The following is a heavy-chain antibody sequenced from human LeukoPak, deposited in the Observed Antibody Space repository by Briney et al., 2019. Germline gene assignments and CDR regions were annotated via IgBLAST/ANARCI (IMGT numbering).Heavy chain of an antibody. CDR3: ARMFTMVRGVINPGDY. J-gene: IGHJ4*02. V-gene: IGHV4-4*07. Sequence: SETLSLTCTVSGGSISSYCWSWIRQPAGKGLEWIGRIYTSGSTNYNPSLKSRVTMSVDTSKNQFSLKLSSVTAADTAVYYCARMFTMVRGVINPGDYWGQGTLVTVSS. D-gene: IGHD3-10*01. CDR1: GGSISSYC. CDR2: IYTSGST.